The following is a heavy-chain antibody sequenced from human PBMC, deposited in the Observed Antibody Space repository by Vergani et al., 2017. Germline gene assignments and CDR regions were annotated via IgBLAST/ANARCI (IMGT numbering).Heavy chain of an antibody. Sequence: QITLRESGPTLVKPTQTLTLTCTFPGFSLTTGGEGVGWIRQPPGRALEWLAFVYWNDDERYSPSLKSRVTITKDTSKNEVSLTMATMDPVDTATYYCVHRLGYFDWDGAFDVWGPGTMVTVSS. D-gene: IGHD3-9*01. J-gene: IGHJ3*01. CDR1: GFSLTTGGEG. V-gene: IGHV2-5*01. CDR3: VHRLGYFDWDGAFDV. CDR2: VYWNDDE.